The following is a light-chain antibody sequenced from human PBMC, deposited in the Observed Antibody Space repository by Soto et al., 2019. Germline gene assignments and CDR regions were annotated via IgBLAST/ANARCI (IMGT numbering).Light chain of an antibody. CDR1: QSVTNNY. V-gene: IGKV3-20*01. Sequence: EIVLTQSPGTLSLSPGERATLSCRASQSVTNNYLALFQQKPGQAPRLLMYGASSRATGIPDRFSGSGSGTDFTLTITRLEPEDFAVYYCQQYASSRTFGQGTKVDIK. CDR3: QQYASSRT. J-gene: IGKJ1*01. CDR2: GAS.